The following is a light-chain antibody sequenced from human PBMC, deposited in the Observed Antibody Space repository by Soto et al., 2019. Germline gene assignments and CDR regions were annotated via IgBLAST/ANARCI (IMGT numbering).Light chain of an antibody. CDR1: QTVSSND. V-gene: IGKV3-20*01. CDR2: GAF. J-gene: IGKJ2*01. CDR3: HQYDTAPHT. Sequence: EIVLTQSPGTLSLSPGERATLSCRASQTVSSNDVDWYQQKPGQAPRLLIYGAFSRATGIPGRFSGSGSGTDFTLTISGLEPADSAVYSCHQYDTAPHTFGQGTQLEIK.